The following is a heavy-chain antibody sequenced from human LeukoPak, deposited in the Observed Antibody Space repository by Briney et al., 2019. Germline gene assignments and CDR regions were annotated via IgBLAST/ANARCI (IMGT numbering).Heavy chain of an antibody. V-gene: IGHV1-3*01. CDR2: INAGNGNT. Sequence: GASVKVSCKASGYTFTSYAMHWMRQAPGQRLEWMGWINAGNGNTKYSQKFQGRVTITRDTSASTAYMEQSSLRSEDTAVYYCARVGAAAGPYYFDYWGQGTLVTVSS. CDR3: ARVGAAAGPYYFDY. D-gene: IGHD6-13*01. J-gene: IGHJ4*02. CDR1: GYTFTSYA.